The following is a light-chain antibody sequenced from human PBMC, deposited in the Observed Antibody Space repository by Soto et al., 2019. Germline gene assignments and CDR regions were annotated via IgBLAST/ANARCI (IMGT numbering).Light chain of an antibody. V-gene: IGKV3-20*01. J-gene: IGKJ5*01. CDR3: QQYGYSPIT. Sequence: EIVLTHSPGTLSLSPWERATLSCRSSQSVSNNYLAWYQQKPGQAPRLLIYGASNRATGIPDRFSGSGSGTDFTLTIDGLEPEDFVVYYCQQYGYSPITFGQGTRLEIK. CDR2: GAS. CDR1: QSVSNNY.